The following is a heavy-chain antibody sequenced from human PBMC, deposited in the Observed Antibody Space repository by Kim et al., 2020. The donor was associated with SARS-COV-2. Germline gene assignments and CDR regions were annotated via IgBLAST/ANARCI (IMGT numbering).Heavy chain of an antibody. V-gene: IGHV1-2*02. J-gene: IGHJ5*02. CDR1: GYTFTGHY. CDR3: ARDLLEYSSSSFGFDP. D-gene: IGHD6-6*01. CDR2: INPNSGGT. Sequence: ASVKVSCKASGYTFTGHYMHWVRQAPGQGLEWMGWINPNSGGTNYAQKFQGRVTMTRDTSISTAYMELSRLRSDDTAVYYCARDLLEYSSSSFGFDPWGQGTLVTASS.